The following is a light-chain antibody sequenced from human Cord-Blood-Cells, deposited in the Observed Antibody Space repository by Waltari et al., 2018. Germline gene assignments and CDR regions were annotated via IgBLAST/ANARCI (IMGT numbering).Light chain of an antibody. CDR3: CSYAVSSTYVV. V-gene: IGLV2-23*01. J-gene: IGLJ2*01. CDR2: EGS. CDR1: SSDVRRYNL. Sequence: QSALTQPASVSGSPGQSITLSCTGTSSDVRRYNLVSWYQQHPGKAPKLMIYEGSKRPSGVTKRLSGFKAGNTAYLTISGLHAEDEADYYCCSYAVSSTYVVFGGGTKLPVL.